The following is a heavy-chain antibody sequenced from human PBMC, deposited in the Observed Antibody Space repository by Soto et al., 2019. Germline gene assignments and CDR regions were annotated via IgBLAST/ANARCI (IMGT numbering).Heavy chain of an antibody. Sequence: QVQLVESGGGVVQPGRSLRLSCAASGFTFSSYGMHWVRQAPGKGLEWVAVIWYDGSNKYYADSVKGRFTISRDNSKKTLYLQMNSLRAEDTAVYYCARDSYRLAAILKQYSSEWYALGYWGKGTLVTVSS. CDR2: IWYDGSNK. CDR3: ARDSYRLAAILKQYSSEWYALGY. J-gene: IGHJ4*02. CDR1: GFTFSSYG. D-gene: IGHD6-19*01. V-gene: IGHV3-33*01.